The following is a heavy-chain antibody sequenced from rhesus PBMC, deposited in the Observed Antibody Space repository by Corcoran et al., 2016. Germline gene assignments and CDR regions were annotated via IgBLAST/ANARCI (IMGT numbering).Heavy chain of an antibody. CDR2: ISFTGKTI. V-gene: IGHV3-136*01. CDR3: TRDLKLGGLDY. D-gene: IGHD1-1*01. Sequence: EVQLVESGGGLVQPGGSLRLSCAASGFTFSSYDMSWFRQAPGKGLEWGSYISFTGKTIYYAASVKGRFTISRDNAKTSLSLQMSSLRAEDTAVYYCTRDLKLGGLDYWGQGVLVTVSS. J-gene: IGHJ4*01. CDR1: GFTFSSYD.